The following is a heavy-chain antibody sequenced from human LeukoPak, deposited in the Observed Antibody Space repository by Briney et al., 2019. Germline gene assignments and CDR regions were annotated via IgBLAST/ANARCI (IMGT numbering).Heavy chain of an antibody. D-gene: IGHD6-13*01. J-gene: IGHJ4*02. CDR3: ARDSSSWLGVDY. V-gene: IGHV1-24*01. Sequence: ASVKVSCKVSGYTLTELSMHWVRQAPGKGLEWMGGFDPEDGETIYAQKFQGRVTMTEDTSTDTAYMELSSLRSEDTALYYCARDSSSWLGVDYWGQGTLVTVSS. CDR2: FDPEDGET. CDR1: GYTLTELS.